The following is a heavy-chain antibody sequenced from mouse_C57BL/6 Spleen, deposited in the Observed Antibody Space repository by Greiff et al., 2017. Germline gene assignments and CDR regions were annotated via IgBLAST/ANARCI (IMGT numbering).Heavy chain of an antibody. CDR1: GYTFTDYY. J-gene: IGHJ3*01. Sequence: QVQLQQSGAELVRPGASVKLSCKASGYTFTDYYINWVKQRPGQGLEWIARIYPGSGNTYYNEKFKGKATLTAEKSSSTAYMQLSSLTSEDSAVYFCARLGGNSWFAYWGQGTLVTVSA. CDR3: ARLGGNSWFAY. CDR2: IYPGSGNT. V-gene: IGHV1-76*01. D-gene: IGHD2-1*01.